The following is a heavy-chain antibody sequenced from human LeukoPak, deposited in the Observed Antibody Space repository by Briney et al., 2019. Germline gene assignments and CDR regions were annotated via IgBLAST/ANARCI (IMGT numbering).Heavy chain of an antibody. J-gene: IGHJ6*04. CDR3: AELGITMIGGV. D-gene: IGHD3-10*02. V-gene: IGHV3-74*01. CDR2: INSGGSST. CDR1: GFTFSSYW. Sequence: GGSLRLSCAASGFTFSSYWMHWVRQAPGKGLVWVSRINSGGSSTSYADSVKGRFTISRDNAKNSLYLQMNSLRAEDTAVYYCAELGITMIGGVWGKGTTVTISS.